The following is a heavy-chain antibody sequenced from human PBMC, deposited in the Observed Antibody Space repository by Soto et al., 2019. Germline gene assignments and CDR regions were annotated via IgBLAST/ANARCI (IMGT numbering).Heavy chain of an antibody. Sequence: QVQLQESGPGLVEPSETLSLTCTVSGGSISSYSWNWIRQPAGKGLEWIGRVDTTGGTNYIPSLKSRVTMSADTSKNQFSLNLRFVTAADTAVYFCAKDDSGAADIWGQGTMVTVS. CDR1: GGSISSYS. J-gene: IGHJ3*02. CDR3: AKDDSGAADI. V-gene: IGHV4-4*07. CDR2: VDTTGGT. D-gene: IGHD3-16*01.